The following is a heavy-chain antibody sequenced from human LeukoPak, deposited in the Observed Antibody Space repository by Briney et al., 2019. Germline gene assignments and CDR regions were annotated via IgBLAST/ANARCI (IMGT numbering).Heavy chain of an antibody. CDR3: ARDHSSGGYYYFDY. V-gene: IGHV4-59*01. Sequence: SETLSLTCSVSGGSISAYYWSWIRQPPGKGLEWIGDIYDDGTTNYNPPLKSRVTISVDTSKNPFSLKVTSVTAADTAVYYCARDHSSGGYYYFDYWGHGTLVTVSS. CDR2: IYDDGTT. J-gene: IGHJ4*01. CDR1: GGSISAYY. D-gene: IGHD3-22*01.